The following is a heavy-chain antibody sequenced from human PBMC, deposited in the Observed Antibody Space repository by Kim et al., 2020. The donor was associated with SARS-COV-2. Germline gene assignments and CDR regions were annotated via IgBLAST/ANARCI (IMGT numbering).Heavy chain of an antibody. CDR2: INHSGST. J-gene: IGHJ5*02. CDR1: SGSFSGYF. Sequence: SETLSLTCAVYSGSFSGYFWTWIRQPPGKGLEWIGEINHSGSTNYNPSLKNRLTMSVDTSKKQFSLNLTSVTAADTAVYYCARAHPYSRGGAMAYSGRWRRGWFDPWGQGTLVTISS. CDR3: ARAHPYSRGGAMAYSGRWRRGWFDP. V-gene: IGHV4-34*01. D-gene: IGHD5-18*01.